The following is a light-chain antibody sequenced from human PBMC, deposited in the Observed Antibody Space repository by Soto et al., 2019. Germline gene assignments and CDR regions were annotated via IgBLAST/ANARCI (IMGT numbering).Light chain of an antibody. Sequence: DIQLTQSPYFLSASVGDRVTITCRASQGISSYLAWYQQKPGKAPKLLIYAASTLQSGVPSRFSSSGSGTELTLTVSSLQPEDFATYYCQQLNSYPLINFGQGTRLEIK. V-gene: IGKV1-9*01. CDR1: QGISSY. J-gene: IGKJ5*01. CDR2: AAS. CDR3: QQLNSYPLIN.